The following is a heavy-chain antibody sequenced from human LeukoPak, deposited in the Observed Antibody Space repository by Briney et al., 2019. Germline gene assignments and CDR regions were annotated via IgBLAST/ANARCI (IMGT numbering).Heavy chain of an antibody. CDR3: ARGPYCSSTSCYFDY. CDR1: GGSFSGYY. J-gene: IGHJ4*02. Sequence: PSETLSLTCAVYGGSFSGYYWSWVRQPPGKGLEWIGEINHSGSTNYNPSLKSRVTISVDTSRNQFSLKPSSVTAADTAVYYCARGPYCSSTSCYFDYWGQGTLVTVSS. D-gene: IGHD2-2*01. CDR2: INHSGST. V-gene: IGHV4-34*01.